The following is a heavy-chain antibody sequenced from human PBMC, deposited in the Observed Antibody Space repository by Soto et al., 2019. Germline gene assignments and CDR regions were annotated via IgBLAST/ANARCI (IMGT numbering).Heavy chain of an antibody. Sequence: ASVKVSCKASGGTFSSYAISWVRQAPGQGLEWMGGIIPIFGTANYAQKFQGRVTITADESTSTAYMELSSLRSEDTAVYYCAKSTGITIFGVVKYYFDYWGQGTLVTVSS. CDR1: GGTFSSYA. D-gene: IGHD3-3*01. J-gene: IGHJ4*02. CDR3: AKSTGITIFGVVKYYFDY. CDR2: IIPIFGTA. V-gene: IGHV1-69*13.